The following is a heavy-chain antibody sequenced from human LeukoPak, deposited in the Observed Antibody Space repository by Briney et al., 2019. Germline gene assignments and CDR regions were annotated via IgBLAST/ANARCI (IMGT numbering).Heavy chain of an antibody. CDR2: IKQDGSEK. V-gene: IGHV3-7*01. CDR3: ARGSYYDSSGYYYSDY. CDR1: GFTFSSYW. J-gene: IGHJ4*02. D-gene: IGHD3-22*01. Sequence: PGGSLRLSCAASGFTFSSYWMSWVRQAPGKGLEWVANIKQDGSEKYYVDSVKGRFTISRDNAKNSLYLQMNSLRAEDTAVYYCARGSYYDSSGYYYSDYWGRGTLVTVSS.